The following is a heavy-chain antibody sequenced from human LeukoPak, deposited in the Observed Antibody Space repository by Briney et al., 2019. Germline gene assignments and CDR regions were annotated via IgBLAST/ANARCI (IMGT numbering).Heavy chain of an antibody. CDR1: GGSISSYY. J-gene: IGHJ4*02. D-gene: IGHD4-17*01. Sequence: SETLSLTCTVSGGSISSYYWSWIRQPPGKGLEWIGYIYYSGSTNYNPSLKSRVTISVDTSKNQFSLKLSSVTAADTAVYYCARRGYGDLYFDYWGQGTLVTVSS. CDR2: IYYSGST. CDR3: ARRGYGDLYFDY. V-gene: IGHV4-59*08.